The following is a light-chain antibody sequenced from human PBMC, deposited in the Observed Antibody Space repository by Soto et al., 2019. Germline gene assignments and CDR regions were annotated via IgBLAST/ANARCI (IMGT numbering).Light chain of an antibody. V-gene: IGKV3-20*01. J-gene: IGKJ1*01. CDR3: QQYGISPT. CDR1: QSVSSNY. Sequence: DIVLTQSPGTLSLSPGERATLSCRSSQSVSSNYLAWYQQKPDQAPRLVIYDVSGRATGIPDRFSGSGSGTDFTLTISRLEPEDFAVYYCQQYGISPTFGQGTKVEIK. CDR2: DVS.